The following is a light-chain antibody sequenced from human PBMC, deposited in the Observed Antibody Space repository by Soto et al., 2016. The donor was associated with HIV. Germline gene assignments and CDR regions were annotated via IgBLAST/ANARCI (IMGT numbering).Light chain of an antibody. Sequence: IQMTQSPSSLSASVGDRVTITCQASQDISNYLNWYQQKPGKAPKPLIYAASSLQSGVPSRFSGSGSGTDFTLTISSLQPEDFATYYCQQSYSTRMYTFGQGTKLEI. CDR2: AAS. CDR3: QQSYSTRMYT. V-gene: IGKV1-39*01. J-gene: IGKJ2*01. CDR1: QDISNY.